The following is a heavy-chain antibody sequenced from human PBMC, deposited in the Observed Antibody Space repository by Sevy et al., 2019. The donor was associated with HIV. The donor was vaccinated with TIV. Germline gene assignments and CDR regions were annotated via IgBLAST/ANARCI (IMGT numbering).Heavy chain of an antibody. D-gene: IGHD1-26*01. J-gene: IGHJ6*03. CDR1: GYTFTSYG. Sequence: ASVKVSCKASGYTFTSYGISWVRQAPGQGLEWMGWISAYNGNTNYAQQLQGRGTTTTDTSTSTAYMGLRRLRSDDTAVYYCARGRSDSGSYYGFNYYYYMDVWGKGTTVTVSS. V-gene: IGHV1-18*01. CDR3: ARGRSDSGSYYGFNYYYYMDV. CDR2: ISAYNGNT.